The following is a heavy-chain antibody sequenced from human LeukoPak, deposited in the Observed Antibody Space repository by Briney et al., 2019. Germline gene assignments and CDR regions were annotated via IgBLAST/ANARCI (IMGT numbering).Heavy chain of an antibody. D-gene: IGHD3-3*01. CDR2: IIPIFGTA. V-gene: IGHV1-69*05. CDR1: GGTFSSYA. J-gene: IGHJ6*03. CDR3: ARDPGVVPYSHMDV. Sequence: SVKVSCKASGGTFSSYAISWVRQAPGQGLEWMGGIIPIFGTANYTQKFQGRVTITTDESTSTAYMELSSLRSEDTAVYYCARDPGVVPYSHMDVWGKRTTVTVSS.